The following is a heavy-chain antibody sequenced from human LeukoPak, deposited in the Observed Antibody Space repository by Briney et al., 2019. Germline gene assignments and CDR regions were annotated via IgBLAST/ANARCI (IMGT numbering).Heavy chain of an antibody. CDR3: ARSPRYYDSSGPLVLFDY. V-gene: IGHV4-39*01. D-gene: IGHD3-22*01. J-gene: IGHJ4*02. Sequence: SETLSLTCTVSGGSISSSSYYWSWIRQPPGKGLEWIGSIYYSGSTYYNPSLKSRVAISVDTSKNQFSLRLNSVAAADTAVYYCARSPRYYDSSGPLVLFDYWGQGTLVTVSS. CDR2: IYYSGST. CDR1: GGSISSSSYY.